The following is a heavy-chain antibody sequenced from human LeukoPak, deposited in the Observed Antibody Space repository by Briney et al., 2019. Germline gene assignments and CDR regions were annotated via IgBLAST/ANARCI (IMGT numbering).Heavy chain of an antibody. J-gene: IGHJ6*02. Sequence: GGSLRLSCAASGFTVSSNYMSWVRQAPGKGLEWVSGISWNSGSIGYADSVKGRFTISRDNAKNSLYLQMNSLRAEDTALYYCAKDIYQPAGGYYYYGMDVWGQGTTVTVSS. CDR3: AKDIYQPAGGYYYYGMDV. CDR2: ISWNSGSI. D-gene: IGHD2-2*01. V-gene: IGHV3-9*01. CDR1: GFTVSSNY.